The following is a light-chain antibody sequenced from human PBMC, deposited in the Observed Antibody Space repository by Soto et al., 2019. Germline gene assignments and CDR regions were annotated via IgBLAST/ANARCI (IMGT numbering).Light chain of an antibody. CDR3: AAWDDSLNAYV. J-gene: IGLJ1*01. Sequence: QSALTQPPSASGTPGQRVTISCSGSISNIGRNTVNWYQQFTGTAPKLVIHSNNQRPSGVPDRFSGSRSGTSASLAISGPQSEDEADYYCAAWDDSLNAYVFGTGTKVTV. CDR2: SNN. CDR1: ISNIGRNT. V-gene: IGLV1-44*01.